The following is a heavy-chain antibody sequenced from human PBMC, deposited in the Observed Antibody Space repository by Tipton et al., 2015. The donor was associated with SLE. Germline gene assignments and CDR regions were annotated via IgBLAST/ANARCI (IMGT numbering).Heavy chain of an antibody. D-gene: IGHD6-13*01. CDR3: ARERLYSSSWFSD. V-gene: IGHV4-61*02. CDR2: IYTSGST. Sequence: TLSLTCTVSGGSISSGSYYWSWIRQPAGKGLEWIGRIYTSGSTNYNPSPKSRVTISVDTSKNQFSLKLSSVTAADTAVYYCARERLYSSSWFSDWGQGTLVTVSS. CDR1: GGSISSGSYY. J-gene: IGHJ4*02.